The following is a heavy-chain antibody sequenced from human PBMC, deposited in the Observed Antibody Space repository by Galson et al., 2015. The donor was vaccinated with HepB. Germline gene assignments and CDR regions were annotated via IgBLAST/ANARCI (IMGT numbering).Heavy chain of an antibody. CDR3: ARENSGTYYGYFDY. CDR1: GFTFSHYA. CDR2: ISYDGSNK. D-gene: IGHD1-26*01. J-gene: IGHJ4*02. V-gene: IGHV3-30-3*01. Sequence: SLRLSCAASGFTFSHYAMHWVRQAPGKGLEWVATISYDGSNKYYADPVRGRFTISRDNSKNTVSLQMNSLSPEATAVYYCARENSGTYYGYFDYRGQGTLVTVSS.